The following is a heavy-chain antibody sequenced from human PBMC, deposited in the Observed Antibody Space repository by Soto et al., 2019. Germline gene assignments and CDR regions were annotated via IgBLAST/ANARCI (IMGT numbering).Heavy chain of an antibody. CDR2: ISAYNGNT. CDR3: ARDRYYYDSSGYYYGDFQH. D-gene: IGHD3-22*01. V-gene: IGHV1-18*01. J-gene: IGHJ1*01. Sequence: ASVKVSCKASGYTFTSYGISWVRQAPGQGLEWMGWISAYNGNTNYAQKLQGRVTMTTDTSTSTAYMELRSLRSDDTAVYYCARDRYYYDSSGYYYGDFQHWGQGTLVTVSS. CDR1: GYTFTSYG.